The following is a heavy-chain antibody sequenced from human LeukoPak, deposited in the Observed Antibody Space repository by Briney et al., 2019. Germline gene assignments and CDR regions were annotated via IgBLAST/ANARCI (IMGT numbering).Heavy chain of an antibody. V-gene: IGHV1-18*01. Sequence: ASVKVSCKASGYTFTSYGISWVRQAPGQGLEWMGWISAYNGNTNYAQKLQGRVTMTTDTSTSTAYMELRSLRSDDTAVYYCARDLSEYYYDSSGYVWGQGTLVTVSS. CDR2: ISAYNGNT. J-gene: IGHJ4*02. CDR1: GYTFTSYG. CDR3: ARDLSEYYYDSSGYV. D-gene: IGHD3-22*01.